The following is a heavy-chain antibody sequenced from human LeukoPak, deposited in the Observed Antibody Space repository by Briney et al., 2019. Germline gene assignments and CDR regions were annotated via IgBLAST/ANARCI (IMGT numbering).Heavy chain of an antibody. J-gene: IGHJ6*02. D-gene: IGHD2-2*01. CDR2: INHSGST. CDR3: ARLPPIVVVPAATRWYYYGMDV. V-gene: IGHV4-34*01. Sequence: PSETLSLTCAVYGGSFSGYYWSWIRQPPGKALEWIGEINHSGSTNYIPFLKSRVPIPVDTFKNQFSLKLSSVPAADTAVYYCARLPPIVVVPAATRWYYYGMDVWGQGTTVTVSS. CDR1: GGSFSGYY.